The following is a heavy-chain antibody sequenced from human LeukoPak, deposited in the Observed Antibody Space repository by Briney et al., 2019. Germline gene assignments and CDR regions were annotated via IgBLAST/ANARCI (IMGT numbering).Heavy chain of an antibody. J-gene: IGHJ4*02. CDR2: IYYSGST. V-gene: IGHV4-39*01. Sequence: PSETLSLTCIVSGVSISSISSNNYHWGWIRQPPGKGLEWIGSIYYSGSTYYNPSLKSRVTISVDTSTSQFSLKLNSVTVADTAVYYCTRLKSATWGGYYFDWWSQGTLVTVSS. D-gene: IGHD3-16*01. CDR3: TRLKSATWGGYYFDW. CDR1: GVSISSISSNNYH.